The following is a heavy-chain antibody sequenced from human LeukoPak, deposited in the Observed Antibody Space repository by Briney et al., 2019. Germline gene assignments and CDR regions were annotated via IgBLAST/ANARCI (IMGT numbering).Heavy chain of an antibody. CDR1: GFTFSSYS. CDR3: ARKVPSAQSDF. CDR2: ISGNSFWI. V-gene: IGHV3-21*01. J-gene: IGHJ4*02. Sequence: PGGSLRLSCAVSGFTFSSYSMNWVRQAPGKGLEWVSAISGNSFWIYYADSVKGRFTISRDNANNSLYLQMDSLRADDTAVYYCARKVPSAQSDFWGQGTLVTVSS.